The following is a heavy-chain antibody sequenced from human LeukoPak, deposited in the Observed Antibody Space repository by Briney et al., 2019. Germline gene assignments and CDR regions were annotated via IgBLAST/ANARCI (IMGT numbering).Heavy chain of an antibody. CDR3: AREPTSGSLYFDY. V-gene: IGHV1-46*01. J-gene: IGHJ4*02. CDR1: GYTFITSY. Sequence: GASVKVSCKTSGYTFITSYTHWVRQAPGQGLEWMGMINPIDGNTNRPQKFRGRLTVTRDTSTSTVYMELSSLTSEGTAVYYCAREPTSGSLYFDYWGQGTLVTVSS. CDR2: INPIDGNT. D-gene: IGHD1-26*01.